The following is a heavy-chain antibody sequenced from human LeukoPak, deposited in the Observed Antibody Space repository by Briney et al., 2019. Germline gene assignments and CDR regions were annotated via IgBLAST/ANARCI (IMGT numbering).Heavy chain of an antibody. V-gene: IGHV4-4*07. CDR3: ARVSSGTGTTSLHYFDY. Sequence: PSETLSLTCTVSGGSISSYYWSWIRQPAGKGLEWIGRIYTSGSTNYNPSLKSRVTMSVYTSKNQFSLKLSSVTAADTAVYYCARVSSGTGTTSLHYFDYWGQGTLVTVSS. D-gene: IGHD1-1*01. CDR1: GGSISSYY. CDR2: IYTSGST. J-gene: IGHJ4*02.